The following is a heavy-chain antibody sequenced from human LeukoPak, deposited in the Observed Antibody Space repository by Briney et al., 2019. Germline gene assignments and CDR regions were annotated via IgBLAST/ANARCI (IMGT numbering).Heavy chain of an antibody. V-gene: IGHV3-23*01. J-gene: IGHJ4*02. CDR2: LSGGAVST. Sequence: GGSLRLSCAASGFTFSSYAMSWVRQAPGRGLEWVSGLSGGAVSTNYADSVKGRFTISRDNSKNTLYLQMNSLRAEDTAVYYCARSGRYCSGGSCYQEASLDYWGQGTLVTVSS. CDR3: ARSGRYCSGGSCYQEASLDY. D-gene: IGHD2-15*01. CDR1: GFTFSSYA.